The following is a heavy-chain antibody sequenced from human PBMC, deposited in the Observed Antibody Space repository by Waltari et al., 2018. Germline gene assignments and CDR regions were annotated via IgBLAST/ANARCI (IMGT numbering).Heavy chain of an antibody. CDR3: ARVTNDAFDF. Sequence: QVLLQESGPGLVRPSETLSLTCTVSGVSVNNYAHYWSWIRQPPGKGLEWIGYMFHGGRTGYKPSLKGRVNISTDKAKNQISLHLTSLTAADTALYFCARVTNDAFDFWGQGTMVTVSP. J-gene: IGHJ3*01. CDR2: MFHGGRT. CDR1: GVSVNNYAHY. V-gene: IGHV4-61*08.